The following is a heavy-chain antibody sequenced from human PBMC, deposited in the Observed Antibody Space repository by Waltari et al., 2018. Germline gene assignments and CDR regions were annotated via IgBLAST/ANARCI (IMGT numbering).Heavy chain of an antibody. CDR2: IYSGGRT. V-gene: IGHV3-53*01. CDR3: ARDCVGYGSGSPHWYFDL. CDR1: GFTVSSNY. D-gene: IGHD3-10*01. Sequence: EVQLVESGGGLNQPGGSLRLSCAAYGFTVSSNYMSWVSRAPGGGLAGVAVIYSGGRTYYPDSLKGRFTISRDNSKNALYLKMNSLRAEVTALYYCARDCVGYGSGSPHWYFDLWGRGTLVTVSS. J-gene: IGHJ2*01.